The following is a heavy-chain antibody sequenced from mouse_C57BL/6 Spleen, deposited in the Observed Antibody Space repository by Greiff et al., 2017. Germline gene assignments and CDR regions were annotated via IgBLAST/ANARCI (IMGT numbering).Heavy chain of an antibody. J-gene: IGHJ2*01. D-gene: IGHD1-1*01. CDR3: ARSYYGSSYLDY. CDR1: GYTFTSYW. V-gene: IGHV1-55*01. CDR2: LYPGSGST. Sequence: QVQLQQPGAELVKPGASVKMSCKASGYTFTSYWITWVKQRPGKGLEWIGDLYPGSGSTNYNEKFKSKATLTVDTSPSTAYMQLSSLTSEDSAVYYCARSYYGSSYLDYWGQGTTLTVSS.